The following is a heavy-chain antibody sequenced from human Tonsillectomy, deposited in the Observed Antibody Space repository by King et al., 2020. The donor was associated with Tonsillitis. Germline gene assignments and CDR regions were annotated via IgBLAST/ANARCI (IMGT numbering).Heavy chain of an antibody. CDR1: GGSFRGYY. V-gene: IGHV4-34*01. CDR2: INHSGSP. J-gene: IGHJ3*02. D-gene: IGHD5-12*01. CDR3: ARGGYTYAYRNDAFDI. Sequence: VQLQQWGAGLLKPSETLSLTCAVYGGSFRGYYWSWIRQSPGKGLEWIGEINHSGSPNYNPSLKSRVTISVDTSKNHFSLKQSSVTAPDTAGYYCARGGYTYAYRNDAFDIWGQGTMVTVPS.